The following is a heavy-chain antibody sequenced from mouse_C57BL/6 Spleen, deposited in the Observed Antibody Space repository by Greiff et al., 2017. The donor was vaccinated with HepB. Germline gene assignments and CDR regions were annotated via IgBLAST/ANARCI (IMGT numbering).Heavy chain of an antibody. V-gene: IGHV1-85*01. D-gene: IGHD2-4*01. J-gene: IGHJ4*01. CDR2: IYPRDGST. CDR3: ARKKFYYDYDVGDYYAMDY. Sequence: VKLMESGPELVKPGASVKLSCKASGYTFTSYDINWVKQRPGQGLEWIGWIYPRDGSTKYNEKFKGKATLTVDTSSSTAYMELHSLTSEDSAVYFCARKKFYYDYDVGDYYAMDYWGQGTSVTVSS. CDR1: GYTFTSYD.